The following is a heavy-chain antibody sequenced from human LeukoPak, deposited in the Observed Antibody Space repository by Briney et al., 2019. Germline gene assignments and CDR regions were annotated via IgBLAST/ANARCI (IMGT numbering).Heavy chain of an antibody. V-gene: IGHV4-34*01. CDR1: GGSFSGYY. CDR2: INHSGST. Sequence: SETLSLTCAVYGGSFSGYYWSWIRQPPGKGLEWIGEINHSGSTNYNPSLKSRVTISVDTSKNQFSLKLSSVTAADTAVYYCASSNTPTVYDFWSGPRYWGQGTLVTVSS. D-gene: IGHD3-3*01. J-gene: IGHJ4*02. CDR3: ASSNTPTVYDFWSGPRY.